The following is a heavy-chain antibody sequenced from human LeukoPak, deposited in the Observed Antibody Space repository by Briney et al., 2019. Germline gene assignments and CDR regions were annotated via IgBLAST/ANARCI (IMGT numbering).Heavy chain of an antibody. CDR3: ARDYPPIEYFQH. V-gene: IGHV3-21*01. CDR1: GFTFSSYS. CDR2: ISSSSSYI. Sequence: GGSLRLSCAASGFTFSSYSMNWVRQAPGRGLEWVSSISSSSSYIYYADSVKGRFTISRDNVKNSLYLQMNSLRAEDTAVYYCARDYPPIEYFQHWGQGTLVTVSS. J-gene: IGHJ1*01.